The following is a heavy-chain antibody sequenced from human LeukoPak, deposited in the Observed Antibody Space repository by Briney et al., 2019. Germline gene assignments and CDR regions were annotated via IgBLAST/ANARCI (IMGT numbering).Heavy chain of an antibody. Sequence: PSETLSLTCTVSGGSISSSSYYWGWIRQPPGKGLEWIGSIYYSGSTYYNPSLKSRVTISVDTSKNQFSLKLSSVTAADTAVYYCARDQVWENYYDSSEDAFDIWGQGTMVTVSS. CDR2: IYYSGST. V-gene: IGHV4-39*07. J-gene: IGHJ3*02. CDR3: ARDQVWENYYDSSEDAFDI. D-gene: IGHD3-22*01. CDR1: GGSISSSSYY.